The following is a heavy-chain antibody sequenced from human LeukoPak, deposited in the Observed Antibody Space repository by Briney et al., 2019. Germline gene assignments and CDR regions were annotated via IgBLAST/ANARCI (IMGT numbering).Heavy chain of an antibody. CDR1: GGSISSSSYY. J-gene: IGHJ6*03. CDR2: IYYSGST. CDR3: ARTRGCSGGSCYSKYYYYYYMDV. V-gene: IGHV4-39*07. D-gene: IGHD2-15*01. Sequence: SETLSLTCTVSGGSISSSSYYWGWIRQPPGKGLEWIGSIYYSGSTNYNPSLKSRVTISVDTSKNQFSLKLSSVTAADTAVYYCARTRGCSGGSCYSKYYYYYYMDVWGKGTTVTVSS.